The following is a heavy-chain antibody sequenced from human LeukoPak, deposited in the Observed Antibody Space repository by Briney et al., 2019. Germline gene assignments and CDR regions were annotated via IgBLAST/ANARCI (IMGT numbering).Heavy chain of an antibody. Sequence: SSVKVSCKASGGTFSSYAISWVRQAPGQGLEWMGRIIPIFGTANYAQKFQGRVTITADESTSTAYMELSSLRSEDTAVYYCASLDVDTAMVTPHKDYYYYYYMDVWGKGTTVTVSS. CDR2: IIPIFGTA. CDR3: ASLDVDTAMVTPHKDYYYYYYMDV. CDR1: GGTFSSYA. V-gene: IGHV1-69*15. D-gene: IGHD5-18*01. J-gene: IGHJ6*03.